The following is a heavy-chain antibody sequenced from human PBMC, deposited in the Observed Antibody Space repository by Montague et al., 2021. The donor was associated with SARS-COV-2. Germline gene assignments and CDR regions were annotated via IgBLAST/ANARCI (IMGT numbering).Heavy chain of an antibody. V-gene: IGHV3-21*01. D-gene: IGHD2-15*01. CDR2: ISSESTYI. Sequence: SLRLSCAASGFTFSSFSMNWVRQAPGKRLEWVASISSESTYILYAESVRGRFTVSRDNAQNSLYLQMNSLRAEDTAVYYCAATSGDIVVVVAAYYGMDVWGQGTTVTVSS. CDR1: GFTFSSFS. CDR3: AATSGDIVVVVAAYYGMDV. J-gene: IGHJ6*02.